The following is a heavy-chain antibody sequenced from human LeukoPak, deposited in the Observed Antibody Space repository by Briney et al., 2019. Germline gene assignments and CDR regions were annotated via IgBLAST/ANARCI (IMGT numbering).Heavy chain of an antibody. J-gene: IGHJ4*02. CDR2: ISYDGSKK. CDR3: ARGDNFDY. Sequence: GGSLRLSCAASGFNFNNYAMHWVRQAPGKGLEWAAVISYDGSKKYYVDSVKGRFTISRDNSKNTLYLQMNSLRAEDTAVYYCARGDNFDYWGQGTLVTVSS. CDR1: GFNFNNYA. V-gene: IGHV3-30-3*01.